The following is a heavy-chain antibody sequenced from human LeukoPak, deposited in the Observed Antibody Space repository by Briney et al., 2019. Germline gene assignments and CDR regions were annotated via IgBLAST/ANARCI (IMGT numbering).Heavy chain of an antibody. V-gene: IGHV3-48*01. CDR3: AKDGVVVVASTQYYYYYYMDV. D-gene: IGHD2-15*01. CDR2: ISSSSSTI. CDR1: GFTFSSYS. Sequence: PGGSLRLSCAASGFTFSSYSMNWVRQAPGKGLEWVSYISSSSSTIYYADSVKGRFTISRNNSKNTLYLQMNTLRAEDPAVYYCAKDGVVVVASTQYYYYYYMDVWGKGTTVTVSS. J-gene: IGHJ6*03.